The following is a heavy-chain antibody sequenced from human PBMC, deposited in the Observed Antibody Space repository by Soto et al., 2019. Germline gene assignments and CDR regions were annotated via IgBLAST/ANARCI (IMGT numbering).Heavy chain of an antibody. D-gene: IGHD2-8*01. V-gene: IGHV1-3*04. CDR1: GYTFNTYA. Sequence: ASVNVSCKASGYTFNTYAIHWVRQAPGQRPEWMGWINTGKGSTRYSQKFQGRVTFARDTLATTVYLELSSLNSEDTAVYYCARGSTVVLRSFFDYWGQGSLVTVAS. CDR2: INTGKGST. CDR3: ARGSTVVLRSFFDY. J-gene: IGHJ4*02.